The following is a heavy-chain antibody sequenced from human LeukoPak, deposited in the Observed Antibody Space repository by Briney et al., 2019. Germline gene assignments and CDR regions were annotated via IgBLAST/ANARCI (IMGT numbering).Heavy chain of an antibody. CDR3: ARDRVPDSTYYYGSGAPNWFDP. D-gene: IGHD3-10*01. Sequence: ASVKVSCKASGYTFTGYYMHWVRQAPGQGLEWMGRINPNSGGTNYAQKFQGRVTMTRDTSISTAYMELSRLRSDDTAVYYCARDRVPDSTYYYGSGAPNWFDPWGQGTLVTVSS. V-gene: IGHV1-2*06. J-gene: IGHJ5*02. CDR1: GYTFTGYY. CDR2: INPNSGGT.